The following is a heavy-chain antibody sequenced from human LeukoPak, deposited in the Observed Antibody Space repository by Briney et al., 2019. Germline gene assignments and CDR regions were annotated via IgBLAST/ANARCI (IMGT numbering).Heavy chain of an antibody. CDR2: ISGSGGST. J-gene: IGHJ5*02. CDR1: GFTFSSYA. Sequence: GGSLRLSCAAPGFTFSSYAMSWVRQAPGKGLEWVSAISGSGGSTYYADSVKGRFTISRDNSKNTLYLQMNSLRAEDTAVYYCAKDHYDYVWGSYLTNWFDPWGQGTLVTVSS. CDR3: AKDHYDYVWGSYLTNWFDP. V-gene: IGHV3-23*01. D-gene: IGHD3-16*02.